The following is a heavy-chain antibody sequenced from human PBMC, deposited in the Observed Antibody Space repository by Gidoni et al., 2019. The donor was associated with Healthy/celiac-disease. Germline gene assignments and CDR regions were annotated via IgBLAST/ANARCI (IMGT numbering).Heavy chain of an antibody. J-gene: IGHJ4*02. CDR1: GFTFDDYA. V-gene: IGHV3-9*01. CDR3: AKDIGMATTYRFDY. CDR2: ISWNSGSI. D-gene: IGHD5-12*01. Sequence: EVQLVESGGGLVQPGRSMRLSCAASGFTFDDYAMHWVRQAPGKGLEWVSGISWNSGSIGYADSVKGRFTISRDNAKTSLYLQMNSLRAEDTALYYCAKDIGMATTYRFDYWGQGTLVTVSS.